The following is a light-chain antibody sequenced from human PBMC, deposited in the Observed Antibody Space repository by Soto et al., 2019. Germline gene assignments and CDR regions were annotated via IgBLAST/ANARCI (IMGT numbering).Light chain of an antibody. CDR1: QSVSNN. CDR2: GTS. J-gene: IGKJ1*01. CDR3: QQYNHWPAE. V-gene: IGKV3D-15*01. Sequence: EIVLTQSPGTLSLSPGERATLSCRASQSVSNNYLAWYQQKPGQAPRLLIYGTSSRATGIPDRFSGSGSGTEFTLTISSLQSEDFVVYYCQQYNHWPAEFGQGTKVDIK.